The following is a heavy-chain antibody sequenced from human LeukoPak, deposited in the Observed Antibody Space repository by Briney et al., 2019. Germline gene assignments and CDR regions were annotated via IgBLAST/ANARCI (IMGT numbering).Heavy chain of an antibody. D-gene: IGHD6-6*01. Sequence: PGGSLRLSCAASGFTFSSYATHWVRQAPGKGLEWVAVISYDGSNKYYADSVKGRFTISRDNAKNSLYLQMNSLRAEDAAVYYCTRDEDFYSSSSDYWGQGTLVTVSS. J-gene: IGHJ4*02. CDR3: TRDEDFYSSSSDY. CDR1: GFTFSSYA. CDR2: ISYDGSNK. V-gene: IGHV3-30*04.